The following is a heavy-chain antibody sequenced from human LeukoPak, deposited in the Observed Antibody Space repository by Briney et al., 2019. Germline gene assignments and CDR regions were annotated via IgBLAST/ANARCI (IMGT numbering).Heavy chain of an antibody. CDR2: IYYSGST. J-gene: IGHJ6*02. D-gene: IGHD6-25*01. CDR3: ARVSRLYYYYGMDV. CDR1: GGSISSYY. Sequence: PSETLSLTCTVSGGSISSYYWSWIRQPPGKGLEWIGYIYYSGSTNYNPSLKSRVTISVDTSKNQFSLKLSSVTAADTAVYYCARVSRLYYYYGMDVWGQGTTVTVSS. V-gene: IGHV4-59*01.